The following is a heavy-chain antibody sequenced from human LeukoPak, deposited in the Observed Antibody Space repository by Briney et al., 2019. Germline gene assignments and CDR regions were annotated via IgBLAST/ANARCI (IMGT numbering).Heavy chain of an antibody. CDR3: VRLGEGSTRYYYYMDV. V-gene: IGHV4-59*08. CDR1: GGSISSYY. J-gene: IGHJ6*03. Sequence: ETLSLTCTVSGGSISSYYWSWVRQPPGKGLEWIGYIYYSGSTNYNPSLKSRVTISVDTSKNQFSLKLSSVTAADTAVYYCVRLGEGSTRYYYYMDVWGKGTTVTVSS. D-gene: IGHD3-16*01. CDR2: IYYSGST.